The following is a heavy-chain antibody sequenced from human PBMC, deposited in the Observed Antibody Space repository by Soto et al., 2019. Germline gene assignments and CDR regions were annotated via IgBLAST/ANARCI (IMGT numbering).Heavy chain of an antibody. CDR2: ISYDGSNK. CDR3: AKDRGVAGYSFDY. V-gene: IGHV3-30*18. Sequence: GSSLRLSCAASGFTFSSYGMHWVLQAPGKGLEWVAVISYDGSNKYYADSVKGRFTISRDNSKNTLYLQMNSLRAEDTAVYYCAKDRGVAGYSFDYWAQGTLVTVSS. D-gene: IGHD3-9*01. J-gene: IGHJ4*02. CDR1: GFTFSSYG.